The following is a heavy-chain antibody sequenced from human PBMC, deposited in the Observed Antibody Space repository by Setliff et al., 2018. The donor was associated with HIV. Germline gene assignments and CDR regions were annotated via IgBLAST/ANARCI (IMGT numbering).Heavy chain of an antibody. CDR1: GYTFIDNY. Sequence: ASVKVSCKTSGYTFIDNYIHWVRQAPGQGLEWMAWINAYTGDTNYAQKFQGSVTVTRDTSISTAFMELSRLRSDDTAVYYCVRDWKHVFDIWGQGTMVTVSS. D-gene: IGHD1-1*01. V-gene: IGHV1-2*02. CDR3: VRDWKHVFDI. CDR2: INAYTGDT. J-gene: IGHJ3*02.